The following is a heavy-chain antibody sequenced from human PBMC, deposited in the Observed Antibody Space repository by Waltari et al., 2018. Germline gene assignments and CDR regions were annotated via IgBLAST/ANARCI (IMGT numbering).Heavy chain of an antibody. CDR3: ARDQWFAFDI. D-gene: IGHD3-22*01. CDR1: GFTLSRYW. Sequence: EVQLVESGGGLFQPGGSLRLSCAASGFTLSRYWMSWVRQAPGRGPEWVANIMTDGSEEYYVDSVRGRFTISRDNAKNSLYLQMNSLRPEDTAVYYCARDQWFAFDIWGHGTMVTVSS. CDR2: IMTDGSEE. V-gene: IGHV3-7*01. J-gene: IGHJ3*02.